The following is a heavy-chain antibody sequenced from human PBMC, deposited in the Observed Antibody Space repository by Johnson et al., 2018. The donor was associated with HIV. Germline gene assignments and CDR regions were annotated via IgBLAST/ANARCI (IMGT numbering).Heavy chain of an antibody. D-gene: IGHD1-26*01. J-gene: IGHJ3*02. Sequence: QVLLVESGGGLVQPGGSLRLSCAASGFTFSSYAMHWVRQAPGKGLEWVAVISYDVSNKYYADSVKGRFTISRDNSKNTLYLQMNSLRAEDTAVYYCARDWASGSYFWGRGAFDIWGQGTMVTVSS. CDR2: ISYDVSNK. CDR3: ARDWASGSYFWGRGAFDI. V-gene: IGHV3-30-3*01. CDR1: GFTFSSYA.